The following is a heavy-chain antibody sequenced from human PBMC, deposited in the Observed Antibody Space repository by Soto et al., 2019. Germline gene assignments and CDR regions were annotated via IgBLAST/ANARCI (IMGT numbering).Heavy chain of an antibody. Sequence: GGSLRLSCAASGFTFSSYWMSWVRQAPGKGLEWVANIKQDGSEKYYVDSVKGRFTISRDNAKNSLYLQMNSLRAEDTAVYYCAREMTTVSYYYYYMDVWGKGTTVTVSS. CDR1: GFTFSSYW. CDR2: IKQDGSEK. CDR3: AREMTTVSYYYYYMDV. D-gene: IGHD4-17*01. V-gene: IGHV3-7*01. J-gene: IGHJ6*03.